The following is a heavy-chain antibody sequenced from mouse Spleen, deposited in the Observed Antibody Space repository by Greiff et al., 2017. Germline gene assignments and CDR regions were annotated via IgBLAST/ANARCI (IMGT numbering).Heavy chain of an antibody. V-gene: IGHV3-8*01. CDR2: ISYSGST. D-gene: IGHD2-1*01. Sequence: VHVKQSGPGLAKPSQTLSLTCSVTGYSITSDYWNWIRKFPGNKLEYMGYISYSGSTYYNPSLKSRISITRDTSKNQYYLQLNSVTTEDTATYDCARYEGNYYFDYWGQGTTLTVSS. CDR1: GYSITSDY. CDR3: ARYEGNYYFDY. J-gene: IGHJ2*01.